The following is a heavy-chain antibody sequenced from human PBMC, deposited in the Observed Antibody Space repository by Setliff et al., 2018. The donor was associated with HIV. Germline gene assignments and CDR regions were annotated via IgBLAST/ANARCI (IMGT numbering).Heavy chain of an antibody. CDR1: GFTFSAYW. D-gene: IGHD3-9*01. Sequence: PGGSLRLSCAASGFTFSAYWMSWVRQAPGKGLERVANIKPDGSDKCYVDSVKGRFTISRDNAKNSVYLEMNSLRDEDTALYYCARVITVLRSSDWSYYFDYWGQGTLVTVS. J-gene: IGHJ4*02. CDR2: IKPDGSDK. CDR3: ARVITVLRSSDWSYYFDY. V-gene: IGHV3-7*01.